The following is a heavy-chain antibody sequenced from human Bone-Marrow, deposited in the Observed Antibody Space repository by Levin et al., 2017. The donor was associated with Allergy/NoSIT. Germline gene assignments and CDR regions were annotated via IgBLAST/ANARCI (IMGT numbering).Heavy chain of an antibody. CDR2: ISGSGGST. CDR3: AKVGSSAAGTFLWLGHYYYMDV. V-gene: IGHV3-23*01. J-gene: IGHJ6*03. Sequence: GESLKISCAASGFTFSSYAMSWVRQAPGKGLEWVSAISGSGGSTYYADSVKGRFTISRDNSKNTLYLQMNSLRAEDTAVYYCAKVGSSAAGTFLWLGHYYYMDVWGKGTTVTVSS. D-gene: IGHD6-13*01. CDR1: GFTFSSYA.